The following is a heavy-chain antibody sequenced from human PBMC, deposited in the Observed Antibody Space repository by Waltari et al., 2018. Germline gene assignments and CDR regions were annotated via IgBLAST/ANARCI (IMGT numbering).Heavy chain of an antibody. CDR3: ATFGGNSNWFDP. V-gene: IGHV1-69*01. J-gene: IGHJ5*02. CDR2: IIPISGTA. Sequence: QVQLVQSGAEVKNPGSTLKVSCKTSGGRLRPYAISWVRQAPGQGLEWMGIIPISGTADYSQKFQGRITITADESTSTAYMELSGLKSDDTAVYYCATFGGNSNWFDPWGQGTLVTVSS. CDR1: GGRLRPYA. D-gene: IGHD1-7*01.